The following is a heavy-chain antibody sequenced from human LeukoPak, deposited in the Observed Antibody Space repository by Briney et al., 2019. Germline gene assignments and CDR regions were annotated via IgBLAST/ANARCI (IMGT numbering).Heavy chain of an antibody. D-gene: IGHD3-22*01. V-gene: IGHV3-15*01. Sequence: GGSLRLSCAASGFTFSNAWMSWVRQAPGKGLEWVGRIKSKTDGGTTDYAAPVKGRFAISRDDSKNTLYLQMISLKTEDTAVYYCTSGVRGYYDSSGFPYFDYWGQGTLVTVSS. CDR1: GFTFSNAW. J-gene: IGHJ4*02. CDR3: TSGVRGYYDSSGFPYFDY. CDR2: IKSKTDGGTT.